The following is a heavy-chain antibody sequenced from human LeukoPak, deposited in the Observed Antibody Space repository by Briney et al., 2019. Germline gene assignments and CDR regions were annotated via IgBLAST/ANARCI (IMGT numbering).Heavy chain of an antibody. D-gene: IGHD3-22*01. Sequence: GGSLRLSCAASGFTFGSYEMNWVRQAPGKGLEWVSYISSSGSTIYYADSVKGRFTISRDNSKNTLYLQMNSLRAEDTAVYYCARKTDSGGQGDYWGPGTLVTVSS. CDR3: ARKTDSGGQGDY. CDR1: GFTFGSYE. V-gene: IGHV3-48*03. CDR2: ISSSGSTI. J-gene: IGHJ4*02.